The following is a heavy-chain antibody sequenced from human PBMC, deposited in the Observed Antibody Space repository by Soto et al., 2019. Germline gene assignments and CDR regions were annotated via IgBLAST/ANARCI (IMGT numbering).Heavy chain of an antibody. V-gene: IGHV1-69*13. D-gene: IGHD3-10*01. CDR1: GGTFSSYA. CDR3: ARWFGPPHAFDI. J-gene: IGHJ3*02. CDR2: IIPIFGTA. Sequence: VASVKVSCKASGGTFSSYAISWVRQAPGQGLEWMGGIIPIFGTANYAQKFQGRVTITADESTSTAYMELSSLRSEDTAVYYCARWFGPPHAFDIWGQGTMVTVSS.